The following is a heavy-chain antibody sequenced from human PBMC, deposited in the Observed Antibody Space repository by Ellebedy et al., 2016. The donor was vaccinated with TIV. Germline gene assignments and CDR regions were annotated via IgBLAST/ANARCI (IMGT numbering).Heavy chain of an antibody. CDR3: SRYYSGYDSYFDY. CDR1: GFTFGDFG. D-gene: IGHD5-12*01. CDR2: VGSKVYGGTT. V-gene: IGHV3-49*03. Sequence: GESLKISCTGSGFTFGDFGVIWLRQAPGKGLEWVGFVGSKVYGGTTEYAASVKGRFTISRDDSNSVAYLQMSSLKTEDTAVYYCSRYYSGYDSYFDYWGQGTLVTVSS. J-gene: IGHJ4*02.